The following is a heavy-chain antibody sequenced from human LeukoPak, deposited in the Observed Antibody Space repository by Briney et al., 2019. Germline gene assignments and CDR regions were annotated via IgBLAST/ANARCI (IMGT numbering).Heavy chain of an antibody. CDR2: IYYSGST. J-gene: IGHJ4*02. CDR1: GGSISSYY. CDR3: ARVAYDSSGYYYPGHSDY. D-gene: IGHD3-22*01. Sequence: SETLSLTCTVCGGSISSYYWSWIRQPPGKGLEWIGYIYYSGSTNYNPSLKSRVTISVDTSKNQFSLKLSSVTAADTAVYYCARVAYDSSGYYYPGHSDYWGQGTLVTVSS. V-gene: IGHV4-59*01.